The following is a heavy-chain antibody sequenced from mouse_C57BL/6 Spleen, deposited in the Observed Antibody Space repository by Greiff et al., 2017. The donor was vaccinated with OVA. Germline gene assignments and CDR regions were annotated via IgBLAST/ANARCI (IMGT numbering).Heavy chain of an antibody. D-gene: IGHD1-1*01. J-gene: IGHJ2*01. CDR3: AREDGLRY. CDR2: IYPGDGDT. CDR1: GYAFSSSW. V-gene: IGHV1-82*01. Sequence: QVQLQQSGPELVKPGASVKISCKASGYAFSSSWMNWVKQRPGKGLEWIGRIYPGDGDTNYNGKFKGKATLTADNSSSTAYMQLSSLTSEDSAVYFCAREDGLRYWGQGTTLTVSS.